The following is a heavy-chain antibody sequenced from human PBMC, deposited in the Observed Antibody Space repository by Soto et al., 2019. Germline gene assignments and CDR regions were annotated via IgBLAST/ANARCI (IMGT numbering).Heavy chain of an antibody. CDR3: AASGGPEGDWFDP. J-gene: IGHJ5*02. V-gene: IGHV4-39*07. CDR1: GGSVSSSSYY. Sequence: SETLSLTCTVSGGSVSSSSYYWGWVRQRPGEGLEWIGFVYYRGTTDYNPSLRSRMTISADTSRNQFYLTVTSVTVADTAIYYCAASGGPEGDWFDPWGQGILVTVSS. CDR2: VYYRGTT. D-gene: IGHD2-8*02.